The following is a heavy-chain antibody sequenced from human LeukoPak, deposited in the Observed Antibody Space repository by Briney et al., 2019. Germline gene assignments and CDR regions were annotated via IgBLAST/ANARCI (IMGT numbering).Heavy chain of an antibody. D-gene: IGHD5-18*01. CDR2: ISNDGSNQ. J-gene: IGHJ4*02. Sequence: GGSLRLSCAVSGFTYSSHNMHWVRQAPGKGLEWVALISNDGSNQYYADSVKGRFTISRDNSKKTLYLQMNSLRAEDTAVYYCARDQGYSYGHSFDYWGQGTLVTVSS. CDR1: GFTYSSHN. V-gene: IGHV3-30-3*01. CDR3: ARDQGYSYGHSFDY.